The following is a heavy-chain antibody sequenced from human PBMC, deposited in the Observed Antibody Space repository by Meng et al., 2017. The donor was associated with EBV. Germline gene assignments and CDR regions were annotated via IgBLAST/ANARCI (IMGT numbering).Heavy chain of an antibody. J-gene: IGHJ4*02. CDR2: INTNTGNP. Sequence: QVHVVQSCSEVQTPGSSVNVSRKSSGNNFSSYAIKLVRQAPGQRLKWMGCINTNTGNPTYAQGFTGRFVFSLDTSVSTAYLQISSLNAEDTAVYYCARDILYVWGQGTLVTVSS. CDR1: GNNFSSYA. V-gene: IGHV7-4-1*02. D-gene: IGHD3-9*01. CDR3: ARDILYV.